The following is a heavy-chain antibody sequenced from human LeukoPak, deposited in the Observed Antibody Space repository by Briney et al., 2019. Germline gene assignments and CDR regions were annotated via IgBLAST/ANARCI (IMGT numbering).Heavy chain of an antibody. CDR1: GFTFSSYA. Sequence: PGGSLRLSCAASGFTFSSYAMNWVRQAPGKGLEWVSRINSDGSSTSYADSVKGRFTISRDNAKNTLYLQMNSLRAEDTAVYYCARDLGESSDYWGQGTLVTVSS. CDR2: INSDGSST. J-gene: IGHJ4*02. CDR3: ARDLGESSDY. D-gene: IGHD3-10*01. V-gene: IGHV3-74*01.